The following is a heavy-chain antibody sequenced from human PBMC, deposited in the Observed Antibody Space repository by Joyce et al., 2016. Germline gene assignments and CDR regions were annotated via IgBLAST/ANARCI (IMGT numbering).Heavy chain of an antibody. V-gene: IGHV4-39*01. J-gene: IGHJ4*02. CDR1: GGPICSSLYF. CDR2: ILYSGNT. CDR3: ARLARQYCSGGSCYSASFDY. D-gene: IGHD2-15*01. Sequence: QLQLQESGPGLLKPSETLSLTCTVPGGPICSSLYFWAWIRQPPGKGLGWIGNILYSGNTYYHPSLKSRVTMSVDTSKNQYSLKLSSLTAADTAVYHCARLARQYCSGGSCYSASFDYWGQGSLVTVSS.